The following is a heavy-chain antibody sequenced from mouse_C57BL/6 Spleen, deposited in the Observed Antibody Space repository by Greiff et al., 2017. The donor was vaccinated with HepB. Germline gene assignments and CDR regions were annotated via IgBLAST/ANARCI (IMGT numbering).Heavy chain of an antibody. CDR1: GYTFTGYW. CDR2: ILPGSGST. D-gene: IGHD2-3*01. CDR3: ARGGGYSFFGV. V-gene: IGHV1-9*01. Sequence: VQLQQSGAELMKPGASVKLSCKATGYTFTGYWIEWVKQRPGHGLEWIGEILPGSGSTNYNEKFKGKATLTADTSSNTAYMQLSSLTTEDSAIYYCARGGGYSFFGVWGTGTTVTVSS. J-gene: IGHJ1*03.